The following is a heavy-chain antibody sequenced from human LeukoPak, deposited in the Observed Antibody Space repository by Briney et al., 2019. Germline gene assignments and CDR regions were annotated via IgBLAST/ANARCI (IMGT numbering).Heavy chain of an antibody. CDR3: ANGGGEWYYYGSGTPEWVY. CDR2: INHSGST. D-gene: IGHD3-10*01. J-gene: IGHJ4*02. V-gene: IGHV4-34*01. Sequence: PSETLSLTCAVYGGSFSGYYWSWIRQPPGKGLEWIGEINHSGSTYYNPSLKSRVTISVDTSKNQFSLKLSSVTAADTAVYYCANGGGEWYYYGSGTPEWVYWGQGTLVTVSS. CDR1: GGSFSGYY.